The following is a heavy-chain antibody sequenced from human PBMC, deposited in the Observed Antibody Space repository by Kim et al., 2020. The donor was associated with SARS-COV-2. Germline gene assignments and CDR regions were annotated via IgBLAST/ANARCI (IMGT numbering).Heavy chain of an antibody. Sequence: ADSVKGRFTISRDNSKNTLYLQMNSLRAEDTAVYYCARDRTIYTNYYFDYWGQGTLVTVSS. J-gene: IGHJ4*02. D-gene: IGHD3-3*01. V-gene: IGHV3-30*07. CDR3: ARDRTIYTNYYFDY.